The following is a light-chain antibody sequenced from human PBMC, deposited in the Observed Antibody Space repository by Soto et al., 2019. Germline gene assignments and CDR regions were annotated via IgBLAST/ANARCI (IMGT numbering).Light chain of an antibody. CDR1: QSVSSY. Sequence: EIVSTQSPATPSLSPGERATLSCRASQSVSSYLDWYQQKPGQAPRLLIYDASNRATGIPARFSGSGSGTDFTLTISSLEPEDFAVYYCQQRSNWPLMYTFGQGTKLEIK. J-gene: IGKJ2*01. CDR2: DAS. CDR3: QQRSNWPLMYT. V-gene: IGKV3-11*01.